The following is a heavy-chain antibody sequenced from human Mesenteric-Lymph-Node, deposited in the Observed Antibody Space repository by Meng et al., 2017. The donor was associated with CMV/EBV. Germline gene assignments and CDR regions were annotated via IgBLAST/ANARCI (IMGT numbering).Heavy chain of an antibody. CDR2: INNSGGT. J-gene: IGHJ4*02. Sequence: AVYAGSFSGYYWSWIRKPPGKGLEWIGEINNSGGTNYNASLKSRVTISVDTSKNQFSLKVSSVTTADTAVYYCARALYDFWSGYFLWGQGTLVTVSS. CDR1: AGSFSGYY. V-gene: IGHV4-34*01. CDR3: ARALYDFWSGYFL. D-gene: IGHD3-3*01.